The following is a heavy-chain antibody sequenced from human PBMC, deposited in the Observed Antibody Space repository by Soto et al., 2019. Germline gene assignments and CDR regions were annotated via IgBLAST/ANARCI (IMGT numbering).Heavy chain of an antibody. CDR3: GRQPGHCGSTTCFGYYSVDV. J-gene: IGHJ6*02. CDR1: GGSISSSSYS. Sequence: QLQLQESGPRLVKPSETLSLTCSVSGGSISSSSYSWGWIRQPPGKGLEWIGTIYYSGSTHYNPSLGGPAAISADTPNTQLSLRLSSVTAADTAVYYCGRQPGHCGSTTCFGYYSVDVWGQGTTVTVS. CDR2: IYYSGST. V-gene: IGHV4-39*01. D-gene: IGHD2-2*01.